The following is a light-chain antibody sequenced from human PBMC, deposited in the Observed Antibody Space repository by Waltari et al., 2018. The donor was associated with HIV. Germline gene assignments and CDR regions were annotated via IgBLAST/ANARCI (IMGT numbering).Light chain of an antibody. CDR1: SNDVGGYNY. Sequence: QSALTQPASVSGSPGQSITISCTGSSNDVGGYNYVSWYQQHPRKAPRLMIYDVSTRPVGVSYRFSGSKSGETASLTISGLQPEDEADYYCESYTSTSVWVFGGGTRLTVL. J-gene: IGLJ3*02. CDR3: ESYTSTSVWV. V-gene: IGLV2-14*03. CDR2: DVS.